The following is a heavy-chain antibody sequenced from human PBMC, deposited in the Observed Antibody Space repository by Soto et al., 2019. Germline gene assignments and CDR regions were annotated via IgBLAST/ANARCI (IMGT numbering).Heavy chain of an antibody. CDR1: GGSMSSGDYY. Sequence: QVQLQESGPGLVKPSQTLSLTCTVSGGSMSSGDYYWSWIRLPPGKGLEWIAYIYYRGSTYYNPSLKSRAIISVDTSKNQFSLNLSCVTAADTAVYYCVRGRRIQLWLGWFDSWGQGALVTVSS. V-gene: IGHV4-30-4*01. D-gene: IGHD5-18*01. CDR2: IYYRGST. J-gene: IGHJ5*01. CDR3: VRGRRIQLWLGWFDS.